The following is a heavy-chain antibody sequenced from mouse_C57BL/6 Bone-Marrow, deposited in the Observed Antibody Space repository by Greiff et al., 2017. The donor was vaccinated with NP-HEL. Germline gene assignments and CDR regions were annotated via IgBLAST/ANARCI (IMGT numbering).Heavy chain of an antibody. V-gene: IGHV1-52*01. CDR1: GYTFTSYW. D-gene: IGHD4-1*01. CDR3: ARDGNWDVFAY. CDR2: IDPSDSAT. Sequence: VQLQQPGAELVRPGSSVKLSCKASGYTFTSYWMHWVKQRPIQGLEWIGNIDPSDSATHYNQKFKDKATLTVDKSSSTAYMQLSSLTSEDSAVYYWARDGNWDVFAYWGQGTLVTVSA. J-gene: IGHJ3*01.